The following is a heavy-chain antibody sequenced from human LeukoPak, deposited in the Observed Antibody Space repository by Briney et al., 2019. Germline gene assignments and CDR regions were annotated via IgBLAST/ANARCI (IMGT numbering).Heavy chain of an antibody. Sequence: SETLSLTCTVSGGSISSGGYYWSWIRQHPGKGLEWIGYIYYSGSTYYNPSLKSRVTISVDTSKNQFSLELSSVTAADTAVYYCARGPFLYDSSGYYDAFDIWGQGTMVTVSS. D-gene: IGHD3-22*01. CDR3: ARGPFLYDSSGYYDAFDI. V-gene: IGHV4-31*03. CDR1: GGSISSGGYY. J-gene: IGHJ3*02. CDR2: IYYSGST.